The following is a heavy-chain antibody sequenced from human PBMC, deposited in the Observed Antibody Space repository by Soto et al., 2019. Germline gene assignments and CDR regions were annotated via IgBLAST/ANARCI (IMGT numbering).Heavy chain of an antibody. CDR3: GRAFMTTVVGNNYFDY. V-gene: IGHV4-31*03. CDR1: GGSISSGDYY. CDR2: IYYSGST. D-gene: IGHD4-17*01. Sequence: SETLSLTCTVSGGSISSGDYYWSWIRQPPGKGLEWIGYIYYSGSTYYNPSLKSRVTISVDTSKNQFSLKLSSVTAADTAVYYCGRAFMTTVVGNNYFDYCGQGTLVTVS. J-gene: IGHJ4*02.